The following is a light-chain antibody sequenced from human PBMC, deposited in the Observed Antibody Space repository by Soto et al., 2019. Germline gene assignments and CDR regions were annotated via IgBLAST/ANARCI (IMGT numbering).Light chain of an antibody. CDR2: AAS. CDR1: QSISSW. CDR3: QQYNSYSSIT. J-gene: IGKJ5*01. Sequence: DIQMTQSPSTLSASVGDRVTITCRASQSISSWLAWYQQKPGTAPKLLIYAASTLESGVPSRFSGSRSGTEFTLTVSSLQPDDFATYYCQQYNSYSSITFGQGTRLEIK. V-gene: IGKV1-5*03.